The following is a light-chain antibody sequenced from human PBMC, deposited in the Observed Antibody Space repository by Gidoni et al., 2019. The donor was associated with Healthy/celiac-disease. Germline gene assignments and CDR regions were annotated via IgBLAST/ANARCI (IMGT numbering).Light chain of an antibody. CDR3: KQYSSYSWT. CDR2: KAS. V-gene: IGKV1-5*03. Sequence: DIQMTQSPPTLSAFVGDRVTIPCRASQSISSWLAWYQQKPGKAPKLLISKASTLESGVPSRFSGSGAGTEFALTISSLQPDDFATYYCKQYSSYSWTFGQXTKVEIK. CDR1: QSISSW. J-gene: IGKJ1*01.